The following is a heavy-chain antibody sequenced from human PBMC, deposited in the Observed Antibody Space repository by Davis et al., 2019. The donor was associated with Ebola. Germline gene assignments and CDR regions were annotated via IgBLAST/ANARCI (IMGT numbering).Heavy chain of an antibody. D-gene: IGHD6-6*01. V-gene: IGHV4-39*01. CDR3: ASRLRGIAARPLEN. CDR1: GGSISSSSYY. J-gene: IGHJ4*02. Sequence: PSETLSLTCTVSGGSISSSSYYWGWIRQPPGKGLEWIGSIYYSGSTYYNPSLKSRVTISVDTSKNQFSLKLSSVTAADTAVYYCASRLRGIAARPLENWGQGTLVTVSS. CDR2: IYYSGST.